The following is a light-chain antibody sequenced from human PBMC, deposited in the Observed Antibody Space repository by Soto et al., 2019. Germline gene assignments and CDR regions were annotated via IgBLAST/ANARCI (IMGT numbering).Light chain of an antibody. CDR3: CSYAGSYVV. J-gene: IGLJ2*01. CDR2: DVS. V-gene: IGLV2-11*01. Sequence: QSALTQPRSVSGSPGQSVTISCTGTSSDVGGYNYVSWYQQHPGKAPKLMIYDVSKRPSGVPDRFSGSKSGNTASLTSSGLEAEDEADYYGCSYAGSYVVFGGGTKLTVL. CDR1: SSDVGGYNY.